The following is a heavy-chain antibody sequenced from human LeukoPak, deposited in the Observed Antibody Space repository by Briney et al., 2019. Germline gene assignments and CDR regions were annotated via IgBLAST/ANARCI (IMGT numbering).Heavy chain of an antibody. Sequence: GGSLRLSCAASGFTFSDYYMSWVRQAPGKGLEWVSSISGSGNRTYYADSVKGRFTISRDNSKNTLFLQMNSLRAEDTAVYYCAKNLYCGGGSCYPSALGMDVWGQGTTVTVS. CDR2: ISGSGNRT. J-gene: IGHJ6*02. CDR3: AKNLYCGGGSCYPSALGMDV. D-gene: IGHD2-15*01. CDR1: GFTFSDYY. V-gene: IGHV3-23*01.